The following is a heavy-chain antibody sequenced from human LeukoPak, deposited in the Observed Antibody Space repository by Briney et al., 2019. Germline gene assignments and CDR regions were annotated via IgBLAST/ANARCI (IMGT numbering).Heavy chain of an antibody. J-gene: IGHJ4*02. CDR3: AKESSSGGFFDY. Sequence: GGSLRLSCAASGVTFTNYWMSWVRQAPGMGLELVANIKQDRSEKYYVDSVKGRFTISRDNAKNSLYLQMNSLRAEDTALYYCAKESSSGGFFDYWGQGTLVTVSS. CDR2: IKQDRSEK. V-gene: IGHV3-7*03. D-gene: IGHD3-16*01. CDR1: GVTFTNYW.